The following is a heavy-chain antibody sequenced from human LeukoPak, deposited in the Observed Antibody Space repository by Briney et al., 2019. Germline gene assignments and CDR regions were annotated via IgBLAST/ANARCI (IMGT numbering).Heavy chain of an antibody. D-gene: IGHD6-13*01. CDR2: ISNDGSWK. Sequence: GSLRLSCAASGFTFSSYGMHWVRQAPGKGLEWVGIISNDGSWKNFADSVKGRFTSSRDNSKNMVYLQMNSLTVEDTAVYYCARDNSIGATGSWWFDPWGQGTLVTVSS. V-gene: IGHV3-30*03. CDR3: ARDNSIGATGSWWFDP. J-gene: IGHJ5*02. CDR1: GFTFSSYG.